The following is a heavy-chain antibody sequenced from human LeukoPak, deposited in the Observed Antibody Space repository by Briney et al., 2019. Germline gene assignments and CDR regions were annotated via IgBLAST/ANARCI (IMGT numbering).Heavy chain of an antibody. CDR1: GYTFNDDY. CDR3: AKDSSYYGSGSYYNSDY. CDR2: INPKSGAT. D-gene: IGHD3-10*01. Sequence: ASVKVSCTASGYTFNDDYIHWVRQAPGQGLEWMGWINPKSGATSYAQKFQGRVTMTRDTSITTAYMELNSLTSDDTAVFYCAKDSSYYGSGSYYNSDYWGQGTLVTVSS. V-gene: IGHV1-2*02. J-gene: IGHJ4*02.